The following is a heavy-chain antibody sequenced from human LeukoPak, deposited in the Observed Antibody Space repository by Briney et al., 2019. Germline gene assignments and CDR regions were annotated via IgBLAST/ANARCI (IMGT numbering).Heavy chain of an antibody. D-gene: IGHD3-9*01. CDR1: GYSISSGYY. J-gene: IGHJ4*02. V-gene: IGHV4-38-2*01. Sequence: SETLSLTCAVSGYSISSGYYWGWIRQPPGKGLEWIGSIYYSGSTYYNPSLKSRVTISVDTSKNQFSLKLSSVTAADTAVYYCARLWYFDWLSYFDYWGQGTLVTVSS. CDR3: ARLWYFDWLSYFDY. CDR2: IYYSGST.